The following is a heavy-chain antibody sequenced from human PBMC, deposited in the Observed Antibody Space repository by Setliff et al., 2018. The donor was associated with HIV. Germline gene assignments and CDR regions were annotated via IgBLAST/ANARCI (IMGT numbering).Heavy chain of an antibody. Sequence: PSETLSLTCTVSGGSISSGSYYWSWIRQPAGKGLEWIGHIYTNENTNYNPSLKSRVTISVDTSKNQFSLKLSSVTAADTAVYYCARGSDSSGLVGAFDIWGQGTMVTVSS. V-gene: IGHV4-61*09. CDR2: IYTNENT. CDR1: GGSISSGSYY. D-gene: IGHD6-19*01. CDR3: ARGSDSSGLVGAFDI. J-gene: IGHJ3*02.